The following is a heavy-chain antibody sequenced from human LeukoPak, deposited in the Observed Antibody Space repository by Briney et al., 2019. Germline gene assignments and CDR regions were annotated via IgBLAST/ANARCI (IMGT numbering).Heavy chain of an antibody. D-gene: IGHD5-12*01. CDR2: IWFDGTNK. V-gene: IGHV3-33*01. J-gene: IGHJ4*02. Sequence: GGSLRLSCAASGFTFSNYGMHWVRQAPGKGLEWVAVIWFDGTNKYCADSVRGRFTISRDNSKNTLYLQMSSLRAEDTAVYYCARDRGVAAHLNYWGQGTLVTVSS. CDR3: ARDRGVAAHLNY. CDR1: GFTFSNYG.